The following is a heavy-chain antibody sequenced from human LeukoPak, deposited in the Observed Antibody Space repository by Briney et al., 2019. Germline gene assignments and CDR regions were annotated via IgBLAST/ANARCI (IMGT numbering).Heavy chain of an antibody. CDR3: ARLHPEGSGWDDAFDI. J-gene: IGHJ3*02. CDR2: IKQDGSEK. D-gene: IGHD6-19*01. Sequence: PGGSLRLSCAASGFTFSSYWMSWVRQAPGKGLEWVANIKQDGSEKYYVDSVKGRFTISRDNAKNSLYLQMNSLRAEDTAVYYCARLHPEGSGWDDAFDIWGQGTMVTVSS. CDR1: GFTFSSYW. V-gene: IGHV3-7*01.